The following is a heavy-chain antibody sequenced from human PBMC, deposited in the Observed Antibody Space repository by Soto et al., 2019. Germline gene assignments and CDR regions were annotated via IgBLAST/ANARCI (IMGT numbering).Heavy chain of an antibody. J-gene: IGHJ5*02. CDR1: GGSISSYY. D-gene: IGHD2-15*01. CDR3: ASGVGYCSGGSCYSWFDP. CDR2: IYYSGST. Sequence: QVQLQESGPGLVKPSETLSLTCTVSGGSISSYYWSWIRQPPGKGLEWIGYIYYSGSTNYNPSLKSRVTISVDTSKNQFSLKLSSVTAADTVVYYCASGVGYCSGGSCYSWFDPWGQGTLVTVSS. V-gene: IGHV4-59*01.